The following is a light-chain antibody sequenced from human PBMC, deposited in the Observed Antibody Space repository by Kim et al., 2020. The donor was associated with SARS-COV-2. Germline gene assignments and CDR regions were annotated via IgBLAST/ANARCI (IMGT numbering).Light chain of an antibody. J-gene: IGKJ4*01. CDR3: QQYGSSPLT. V-gene: IGKV3-20*01. Sequence: CAGDRASRSCRASHSVSSSYLAWYQQKPVQAPRLLIYGASSRATGIPDRFSGSGSRTDFTLTISRLEPEDVAVYYCQQYGSSPLTFGGGTKVDIK. CDR1: HSVSSSY. CDR2: GAS.